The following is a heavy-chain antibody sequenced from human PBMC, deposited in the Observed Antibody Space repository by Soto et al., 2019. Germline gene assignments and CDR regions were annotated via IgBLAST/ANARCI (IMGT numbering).Heavy chain of an antibody. CDR2: IYWDDDK. CDR1: GFSLSTSGVG. J-gene: IGHJ4*02. Sequence: QITLKESGPTLVKPTQTLTLTCTFSGFSLSTSGVGVGWIRQPPGKALEWLALIYWDDDKRYSPSLKSRLTTXKXTSXSQVVLTMTNMDPVDTATYYCAHKTYYESSGSFDYWGQGTLVTVSS. D-gene: IGHD3-22*01. V-gene: IGHV2-5*02. CDR3: AHKTYYESSGSFDY.